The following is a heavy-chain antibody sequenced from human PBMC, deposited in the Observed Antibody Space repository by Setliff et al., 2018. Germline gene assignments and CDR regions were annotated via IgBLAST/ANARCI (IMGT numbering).Heavy chain of an antibody. CDR1: GYTFVNYG. V-gene: IGHV1-2*02. CDR3: ARVGVPSGYWYYLDY. Sequence: GASAKVSCKASGYTFVNYGINWVRQAPGQGLEWMGWITPNSGGTNYAQKFKGRVTMTRDTSITTVHMELRRLTSDDTAIYYCARVGVPSGYWYYLDYWGQGAQVTVSS. CDR2: ITPNSGGT. J-gene: IGHJ4*02. D-gene: IGHD3-22*01.